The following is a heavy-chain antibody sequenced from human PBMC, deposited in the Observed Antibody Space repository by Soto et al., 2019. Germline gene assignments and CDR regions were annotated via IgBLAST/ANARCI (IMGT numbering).Heavy chain of an antibody. CDR3: ARGESEDGVFDI. Sequence: SETLSLTCTVSGGSISSYYWSWIRQPPGKGLEWIGYIYYSGSTNYNPSLKSRVTISVDTSKNQFSLKLSSVTAADTAVYYCARGESEDGVFDIWGQGTMVTVSS. J-gene: IGHJ3*02. V-gene: IGHV4-59*01. CDR1: GGSISSYY. D-gene: IGHD1-26*01. CDR2: IYYSGST.